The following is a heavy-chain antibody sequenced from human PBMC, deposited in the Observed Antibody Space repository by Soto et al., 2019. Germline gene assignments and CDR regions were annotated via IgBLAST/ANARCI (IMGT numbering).Heavy chain of an antibody. D-gene: IGHD6-13*01. CDR2: INPSGGST. V-gene: IGHV1-46*01. CDR1: GYTFTSYY. Sequence: ASVKVSCKASGYTFTSYYMHWVRQAPGQGLEWMGVINPSGGSTDYAQKSQGRVTMTRDTSTSTVYMELSSLRSEDTAVYYCARDRGRAAAGEYHYYGMDVRGQATTVTVSS. CDR3: ARDRGRAAAGEYHYYGMDV. J-gene: IGHJ6*02.